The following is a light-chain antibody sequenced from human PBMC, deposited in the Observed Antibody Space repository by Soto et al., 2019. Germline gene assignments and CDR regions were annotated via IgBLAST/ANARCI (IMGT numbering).Light chain of an antibody. CDR3: QQLNIYRSLT. CDR2: AAS. J-gene: IGKJ5*01. Sequence: DIQLTQPPYFLSASVGDRVTITCRASQGISSYLAWYQKKPGKATKLLIYAASTLQNGVPSRFIGSGSGTEFTLSISSLQPEDFATYYCQQLNIYRSLTFGQGTRLEIK. CDR1: QGISSY. V-gene: IGKV1-9*01.